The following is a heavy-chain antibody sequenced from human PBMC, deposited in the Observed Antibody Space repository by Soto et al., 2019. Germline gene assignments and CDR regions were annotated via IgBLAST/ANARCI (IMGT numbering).Heavy chain of an antibody. V-gene: IGHV3-53*04. CDR2: IYSGGST. CDR1: GFTVSSNY. J-gene: IGHJ6*03. Sequence: GGSLRLSCAASGFTVSSNYMSWVRQAPGKGLEWVSVIYSGGSTYYADSVKGRFTISRHNSKNTLYLQMNSLRAEDTAVYYCAREMRDSCFKVVAAAVYYYYYMDVWGKGTTVTVSS. D-gene: IGHD2-15*01. CDR3: AREMRDSCFKVVAAAVYYYYYMDV.